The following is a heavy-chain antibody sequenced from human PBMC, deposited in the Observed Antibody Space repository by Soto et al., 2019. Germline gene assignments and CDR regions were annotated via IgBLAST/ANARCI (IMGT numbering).Heavy chain of an antibody. J-gene: IGHJ5*02. Sequence: QLQLQESGPGLVKPSETLSLTCTVSGGSISSSSYYWGWIRQPPGKGLEWMGSIYYSGSTYYNPSLKGRVTISADTSKNQFSLKLSSVTAADTAVYYCARHGPDYYGSGRVSWFDPWGQGTLVTVSS. CDR2: IYYSGST. D-gene: IGHD3-10*01. CDR1: GGSISSSSYY. CDR3: ARHGPDYYGSGRVSWFDP. V-gene: IGHV4-39*01.